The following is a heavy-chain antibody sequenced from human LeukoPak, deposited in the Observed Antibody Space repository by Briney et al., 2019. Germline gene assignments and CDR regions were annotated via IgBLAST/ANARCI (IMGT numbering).Heavy chain of an antibody. V-gene: IGHV3-30*04. J-gene: IGHJ3*02. D-gene: IGHD3-10*01. CDR1: GFTFSSYA. Sequence: GGSLRLSCAASGFTFSSYAMHWVRQAPGKGLEWVAVISYDGSNKYYADSVKGRFTISRDNPKNTLYLQMNSLRAEDTAVYDRARGPAPYMVQGDPSDAFDISGQRKMGTVSS. CDR3: ARGPAPYMVQGDPSDAFDI. CDR2: ISYDGSNK.